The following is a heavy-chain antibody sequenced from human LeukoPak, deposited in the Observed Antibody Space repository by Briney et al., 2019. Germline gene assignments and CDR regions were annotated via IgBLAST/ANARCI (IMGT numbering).Heavy chain of an antibody. D-gene: IGHD1-26*01. CDR1: GGSISSYY. V-gene: IGHV4-59*08. CDR2: IYYSGST. Sequence: PSETLSLTCTVSGGSISSYYWSWLRQPPGKGLEWIGYIYYSGSTNYNPSLKSRVTISVDTSKNQFSLKLSSVTAADTAVYYCASGSYGPYYFDYWGQGTLVTVSS. CDR3: ASGSYGPYYFDY. J-gene: IGHJ4*02.